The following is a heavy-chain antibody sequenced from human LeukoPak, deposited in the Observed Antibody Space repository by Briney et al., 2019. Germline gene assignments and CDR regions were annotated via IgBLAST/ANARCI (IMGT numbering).Heavy chain of an antibody. Sequence: SYDGSNKYYADSVKGRFTISRDNSKNTLYLQMNSLRAEDTAVYYCARDKSCSGGSCYYFDYWGQGTLVTVSS. D-gene: IGHD2-15*01. CDR3: ARDKSCSGGSCYYFDY. V-gene: IGHV3-30-3*01. J-gene: IGHJ4*02. CDR2: SYDGSNK.